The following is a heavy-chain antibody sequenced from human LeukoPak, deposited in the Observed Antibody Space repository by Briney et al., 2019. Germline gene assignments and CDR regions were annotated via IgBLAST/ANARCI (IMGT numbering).Heavy chain of an antibody. D-gene: IGHD6-25*01. V-gene: IGHV3-64D*06. CDR3: AKGARAGVFDC. Sequence: GGSLRLSCSASGFTFSVHTMHCLPQSPGGALVYLSGLSNRGDSTYYADSVKGRFTISRDNSKNRVYLQMSSLRADDTALYYCAKGARAGVFDCWGQGALGTVTS. CDR1: GFTFSVHT. CDR2: LSNRGDST. J-gene: IGHJ4*02.